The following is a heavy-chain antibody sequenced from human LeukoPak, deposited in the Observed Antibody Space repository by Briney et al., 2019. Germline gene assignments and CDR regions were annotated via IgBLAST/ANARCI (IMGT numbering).Heavy chain of an antibody. J-gene: IGHJ4*02. V-gene: IGHV4-34*01. CDR2: INHSGST. Sequence: PSETLSLTCTVSGGSISSYYWSWIRQPPGKGLEWIGEINHSGSTNYNPSLKSRVTISVDTSKNQFSLKLSSVTAADTAVYYCARDSGYGSGSYIPVGDYWGQGTLVTVSS. D-gene: IGHD3-10*01. CDR3: ARDSGYGSGSYIPVGDY. CDR1: GGSISSYY.